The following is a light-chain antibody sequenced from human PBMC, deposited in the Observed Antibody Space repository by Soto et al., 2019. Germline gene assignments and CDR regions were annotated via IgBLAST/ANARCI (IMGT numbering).Light chain of an antibody. Sequence: QSVLTQPRSVSGSPGQSVTISCTGTSSDVGGYNYVSWYQQHPGKAPKLMISYVSKRPSGVPDRFSGSKSGNTASLTISGLQAEDEADYYCCSYAGSYTHVFGTGTKLTVL. J-gene: IGLJ1*01. CDR1: SSDVGGYNY. V-gene: IGLV2-11*01. CDR2: YVS. CDR3: CSYAGSYTHV.